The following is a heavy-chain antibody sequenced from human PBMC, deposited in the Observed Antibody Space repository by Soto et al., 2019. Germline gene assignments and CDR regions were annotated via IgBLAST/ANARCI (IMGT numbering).Heavy chain of an antibody. Sequence: EVQLVESGGGLVQPGGSLRLSCGASGFTFSSNWMHWVRQAPGKGLVWVSRINSDGSTTSYADSVKGRFTISRDNAKNTLYLQMNSLRAEDTAVYYCAREGGTMVRGIIILRSLDIWGQGTMVTVSS. CDR2: INSDGSTT. J-gene: IGHJ3*02. V-gene: IGHV3-74*01. CDR3: AREGGTMVRGIIILRSLDI. CDR1: GFTFSSNW. D-gene: IGHD3-10*01.